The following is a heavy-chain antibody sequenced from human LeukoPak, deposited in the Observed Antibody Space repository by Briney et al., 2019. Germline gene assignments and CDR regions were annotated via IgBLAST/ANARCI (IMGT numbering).Heavy chain of an antibody. D-gene: IGHD4-17*01. CDR1: GGSFSGYY. CDR2: INHSGST. J-gene: IGHJ3*02. Sequence: PSETLSLTCAVYGGSFSGYYWSWIRQPPGKGLGWIGEINHSGSTNYNPSLKSRVTISVDTSKNQFSLKLSSVTAADTAVYYCAATNDYGDYVLAFDIWGQGTMVTVSS. V-gene: IGHV4-34*01. CDR3: AATNDYGDYVLAFDI.